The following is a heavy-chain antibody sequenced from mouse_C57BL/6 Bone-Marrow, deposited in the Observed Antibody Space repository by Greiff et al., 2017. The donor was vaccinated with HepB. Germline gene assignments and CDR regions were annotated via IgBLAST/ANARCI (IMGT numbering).Heavy chain of an antibody. CDR3: ARFYDGYLYYFDY. D-gene: IGHD2-3*01. J-gene: IGHJ2*01. CDR2: IYPSDSET. CDR1: GYTFTSYW. Sequence: QVQLQQSGAELAKPGASVKLSCKASGYTFTSYWMDWVKQRPGQGLEWIGNIYPSDSETHYNQKFKDKATLTVDKSSSTAYMPLSSLTSEDSAVYYCARFYDGYLYYFDYWGQGTTLTVSS. V-gene: IGHV1-61*01.